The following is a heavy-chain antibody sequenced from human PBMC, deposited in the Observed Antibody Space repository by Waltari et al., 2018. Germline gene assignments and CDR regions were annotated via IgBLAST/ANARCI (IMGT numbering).Heavy chain of an antibody. V-gene: IGHV3-23*01. D-gene: IGHD2-15*01. CDR1: GFTFSSYA. Sequence: EVQLLESGGGLVQPGGSLRLSCAASGFTFSSYAMSWVRQAPGKGLEWVSAISGSGGSTYSADSVKGRFTISRDNSKNTLYLQMNSLRAEDTAVYYCAKDKLQGGRGRDAFDIWGQGTMVTVSS. J-gene: IGHJ3*02. CDR2: ISGSGGST. CDR3: AKDKLQGGRGRDAFDI.